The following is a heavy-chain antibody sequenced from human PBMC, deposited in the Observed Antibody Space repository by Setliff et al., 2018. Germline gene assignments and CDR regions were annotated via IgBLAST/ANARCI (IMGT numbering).Heavy chain of an antibody. CDR1: GFSFTTDW. CDR2: MFPANSDT. CDR3: ARRVSVTGKEFDS. Sequence: PGESLKISCKGSGFSFTTDWIAWVRQKPGKGLEWVGIMFPANSDTRYSPSFEGQVTMSADNSINTAYPQWNSLKASDTAIYYCARRVSVTGKEFDSWGQGTLVTVSS. D-gene: IGHD6-19*01. V-gene: IGHV5-51*01. J-gene: IGHJ4*02.